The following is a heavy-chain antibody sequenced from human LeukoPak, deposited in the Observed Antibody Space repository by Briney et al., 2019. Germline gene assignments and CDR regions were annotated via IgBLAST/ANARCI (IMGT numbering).Heavy chain of an antibody. CDR3: AKRVAYYYYYMDV. CDR1: GFTVSSNY. J-gene: IGHJ6*03. V-gene: IGHV3-23*01. Sequence: GGSLRLSCTASGFTVSSNYMSWVRQAPGKGLEWVSAISGSGGSTYYADSVKGRFTISRDNSKNTLYLQMNSLRAEDTAVYYCAKRVAYYYYYMDVWGKGTTVTVSS. CDR2: ISGSGGST. D-gene: IGHD5-12*01.